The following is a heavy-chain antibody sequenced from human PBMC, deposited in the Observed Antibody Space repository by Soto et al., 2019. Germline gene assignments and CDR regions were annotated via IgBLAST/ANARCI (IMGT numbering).Heavy chain of an antibody. CDR3: ASVPGSPGYHGLDV. CDR2: IKHDGSEQ. V-gene: IGHV3-7*03. Sequence: LRLCCAASGLTFRKYWMTWVRQAPGKGLEWVANIKHDGSEQYYVGSVKGRFAISRDNAKNSLFLQMNSLRAEDTVVYYCASVPGSPGYHGLDVWGQGTTVTVSS. J-gene: IGHJ6*02. CDR1: GLTFRKYW. D-gene: IGHD5-12*01.